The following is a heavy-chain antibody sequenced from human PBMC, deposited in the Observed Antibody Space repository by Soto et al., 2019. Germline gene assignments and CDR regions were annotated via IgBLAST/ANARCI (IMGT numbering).Heavy chain of an antibody. CDR3: ARYDFFYYMGV. J-gene: IGHJ6*03. V-gene: IGHV4-59*08. Sequence: LETLSLTCTVSGGSISSYCLSWVRQPPGKGLEWIGYIYYSGSTNYNPSLKSRVTISVDTSKNQFSLKLSSVTAADTAVYYCARYDFFYYMGVWGKGTTVTVS. CDR2: IYYSGST. D-gene: IGHD3-3*01. CDR1: GGSISSYC.